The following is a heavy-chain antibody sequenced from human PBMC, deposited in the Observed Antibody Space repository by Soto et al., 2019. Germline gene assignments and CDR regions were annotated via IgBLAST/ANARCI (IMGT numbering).Heavy chain of an antibody. Sequence: PSETLSLTCTVSGGSVDSGRFYWSWIRQPPGKGLEWIGYISYSGSTKYNPSLRSRGTIAVDTSKNHFFLMLTSVTAADTAMYYGARSGSGSGWLGGEGTLVTVSS. CDR2: ISYSGST. CDR3: ARSGSGSGWL. V-gene: IGHV4-61*03. CDR1: GGSVDSGRFY. J-gene: IGHJ4*02. D-gene: IGHD6-19*01.